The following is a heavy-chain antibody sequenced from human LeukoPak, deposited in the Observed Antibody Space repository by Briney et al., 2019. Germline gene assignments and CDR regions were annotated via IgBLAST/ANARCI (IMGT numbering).Heavy chain of an antibody. CDR3: ATDLPLGGYSYGYDDY. CDR1: GYTLTELS. Sequence: ASVKVSCKVSGYTLTELSMHWVRQAPGKGLEWMGGFDPEDGETIYAQKFQGRVTMTEDTSIDTAYMELSSLRSEDTAVYYCATDLPLGGYSYGYDDYWGQGTLVTVSS. D-gene: IGHD5-18*01. J-gene: IGHJ4*02. V-gene: IGHV1-24*01. CDR2: FDPEDGET.